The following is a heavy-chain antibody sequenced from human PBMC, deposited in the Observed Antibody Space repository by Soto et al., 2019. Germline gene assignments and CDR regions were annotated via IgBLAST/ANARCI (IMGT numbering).Heavy chain of an antibody. Sequence: QVQLVESGGGVVQPGRSLRLSCAASGFTFSSYAMHWVRQAPGKGLEWVAVISYDGSNKYYADSVKGRFTISRDNSKNTLDLQMNSRRAEDTAVYYCARGEDGVVVVAQIYYFDYWGQGTLVTVSS. V-gene: IGHV3-30-3*01. CDR3: ARGEDGVVVVAQIYYFDY. CDR2: ISYDGSNK. D-gene: IGHD2-15*01. CDR1: GFTFSSYA. J-gene: IGHJ4*02.